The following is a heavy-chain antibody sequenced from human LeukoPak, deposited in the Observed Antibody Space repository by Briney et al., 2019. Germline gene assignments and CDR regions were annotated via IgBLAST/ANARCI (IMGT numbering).Heavy chain of an antibody. CDR1: GFTFSSYS. Sequence: GGSLRLSCAASGFTFSSYSMNWVRQAPGKGLEWVSSISSSSSYIYYADSVKGRFTISRENAKNSLYLQMNSLRAEDTAVYYCARGSSGYSDFDYWGQGTLVTVSS. CDR3: ARGSSGYSDFDY. J-gene: IGHJ4*02. CDR2: ISSSSSYI. V-gene: IGHV3-21*04. D-gene: IGHD2-15*01.